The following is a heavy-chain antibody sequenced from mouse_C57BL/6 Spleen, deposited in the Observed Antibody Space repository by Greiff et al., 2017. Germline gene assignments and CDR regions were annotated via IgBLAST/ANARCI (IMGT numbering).Heavy chain of an antibody. V-gene: IGHV1-77*01. D-gene: IGHD3-2*02. CDR1: GYTFTDYY. Sequence: QVQLKQSGAELVKPGASVKISCKASGYTFTDYYLNWVTQRPGQGLEWIGTIGPGSGSTYYNEKFKGKATLTADKSSSTAYMQLSSLTSEDSAVYFGALTAQATSNYCDYWGQGTTLTVSS. CDR3: ALTAQATSNYCDY. CDR2: IGPGSGST. J-gene: IGHJ2*01.